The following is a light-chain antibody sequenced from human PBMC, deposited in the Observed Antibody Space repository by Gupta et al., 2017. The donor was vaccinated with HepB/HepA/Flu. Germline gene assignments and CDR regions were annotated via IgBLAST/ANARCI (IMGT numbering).Light chain of an antibody. CDR1: RSNIGSNT. Sequence: QSVLTQPPSSSGTPGQRVLISCSGSRSNIGSNTLNWYHQSPGTAPKLLIYANNQRPSGVPDRFSGSKSGTSASLAISGLQSEDEADYHCAAWDDSLNGRWVFGGGTKLTVL. J-gene: IGLJ3*02. CDR2: ANN. CDR3: AAWDDSLNGRWV. V-gene: IGLV1-44*01.